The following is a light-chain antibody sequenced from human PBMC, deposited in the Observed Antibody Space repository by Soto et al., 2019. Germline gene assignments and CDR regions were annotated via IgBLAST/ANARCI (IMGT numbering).Light chain of an antibody. Sequence: EIVLTHSPGTLSLSPGERATLSCRASQSVSNNYLAWYQQKPGQAPRLLIYGASNRATGIPDRFSGSGSGTEFTLNISRLEPEDFAVYYCHQYGSSGTVGHRTQVDIK. CDR2: GAS. V-gene: IGKV3-20*01. CDR1: QSVSNNY. J-gene: IGKJ1*01. CDR3: HQYGSSGT.